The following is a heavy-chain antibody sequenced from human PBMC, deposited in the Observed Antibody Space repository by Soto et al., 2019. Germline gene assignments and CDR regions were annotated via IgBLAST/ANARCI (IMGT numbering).Heavy chain of an antibody. CDR2: ISYDGSNK. CDR1: GFTFSSYG. D-gene: IGHD1-26*01. Sequence: GGSLRLSCAASGFTFSSYGMHWVRQAPGKGLEWVAVISYDGSNKYYADSVKGRFTISRDNSKNTLYLQMNSLRAEDTAVYYCAKDKDPLVGAPGTAFDIWGQGTMVTVSS. CDR3: AKDKDPLVGAPGTAFDI. J-gene: IGHJ3*02. V-gene: IGHV3-30*18.